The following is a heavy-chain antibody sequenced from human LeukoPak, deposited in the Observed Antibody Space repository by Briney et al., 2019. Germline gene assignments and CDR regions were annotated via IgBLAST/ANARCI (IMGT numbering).Heavy chain of an antibody. Sequence: SETLSLTCTVSGGSISSYYWSWIRQPAGKGLEWIGRIYTSGSTNYNPSLKSRVTMSVDTSKNQFSLKLSSVTAADTAVCYCARGIAAAGNYYFDYWGQGTLVTVSS. V-gene: IGHV4-4*07. CDR2: IYTSGST. CDR3: ARGIAAAGNYYFDY. D-gene: IGHD6-13*01. J-gene: IGHJ4*02. CDR1: GGSISSYY.